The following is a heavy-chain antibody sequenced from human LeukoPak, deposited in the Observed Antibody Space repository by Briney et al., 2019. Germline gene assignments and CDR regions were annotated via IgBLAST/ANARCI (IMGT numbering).Heavy chain of an antibody. J-gene: IGHJ5*02. D-gene: IGHD2-2*01. CDR1: GGSISSYY. Sequence: SETLSLTCTVSGGSISSYYWSWIRQPPGKGLEWIGYIHTRGSTNYNPSLKSRVTISVDTSKDQYSLKLSSVTAADTAVDYCARRRCSSTSCPNWFDPWGQGTLVTVSS. CDR3: ARRRCSSTSCPNWFDP. CDR2: IHTRGST. V-gene: IGHV4-4*09.